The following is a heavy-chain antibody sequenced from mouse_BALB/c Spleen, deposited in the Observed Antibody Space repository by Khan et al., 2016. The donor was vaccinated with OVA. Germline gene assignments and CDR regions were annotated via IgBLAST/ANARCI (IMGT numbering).Heavy chain of an antibody. V-gene: IGHV1-87*01. CDR1: GYTFTSYW. D-gene: IGHD2-14*01. CDR2: IYPGDGDT. CDR3: ASYRYDYFDY. Sequence: VQLQQSGAELARPGASVKLSCKSSGYTFTSYWMQWIKQRPGQGLEWIGTIYPGDGDTRYTQKFKDKATLTAAKSSNTAYMQLSNLASEDSAVYYCASYRYDYFDYWGQGTTLTVAS. J-gene: IGHJ2*01.